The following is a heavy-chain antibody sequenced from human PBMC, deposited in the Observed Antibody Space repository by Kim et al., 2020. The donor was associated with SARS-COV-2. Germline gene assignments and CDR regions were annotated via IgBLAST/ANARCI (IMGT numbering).Heavy chain of an antibody. Sequence: GGSLRLSCTASGFTFGDYAMGWFRQAPGKGLEWVGFIRSKAYGGTTEYAASVKGRFTISRDDSKSIAYLQMNSLKTEDTAVYYCTRDRGSSSDPFDYWGQGTLVTVSS. CDR3: TRDRGSSSDPFDY. V-gene: IGHV3-49*03. CDR1: GFTFGDYA. D-gene: IGHD6-13*01. CDR2: IRSKAYGGTT. J-gene: IGHJ4*02.